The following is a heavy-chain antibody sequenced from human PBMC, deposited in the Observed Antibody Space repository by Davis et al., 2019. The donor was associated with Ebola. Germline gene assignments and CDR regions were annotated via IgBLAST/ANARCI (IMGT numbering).Heavy chain of an antibody. J-gene: IGHJ4*02. CDR1: GFTFTPYA. D-gene: IGHD1-7*01. Sequence: GGSLRLSCEASGFTFTPYAMSWIRLTPGKGLEWVSTITANGGTTYNADSVKGRFTISRDNSKNTLYLQMDSLRAEDTAVYFCAKQGNYFYHFDYWGQGTLVTVSS. V-gene: IGHV3-23*01. CDR3: AKQGNYFYHFDY. CDR2: ITANGGTT.